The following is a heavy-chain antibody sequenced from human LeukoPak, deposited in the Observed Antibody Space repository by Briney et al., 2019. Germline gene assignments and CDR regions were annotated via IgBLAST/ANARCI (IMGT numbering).Heavy chain of an antibody. J-gene: IGHJ4*02. D-gene: IGHD2-2*01. Sequence: GGSLRLSCATSGFTSSTYAGSWVRQAPGRGLEWVSVISGSGDTTYYADSVKGRFTISRDNSKNTVYLQVNSLRAEDTAVYYCAKEGHLGYCSSISCYFDYWGQGTLVTVSS. V-gene: IGHV3-23*01. CDR1: GFTSSTYA. CDR3: AKEGHLGYCSSISCYFDY. CDR2: ISGSGDTT.